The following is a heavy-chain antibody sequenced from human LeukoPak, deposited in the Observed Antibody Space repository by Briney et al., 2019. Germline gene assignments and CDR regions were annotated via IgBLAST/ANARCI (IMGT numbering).Heavy chain of an antibody. J-gene: IGHJ4*02. D-gene: IGHD6-19*01. CDR1: GGSISGYY. CDR2: IYYSGTT. CDR3: ASVDNSGWYYFDY. V-gene: IGHV4-59*01. Sequence: PSETLSLTCTVSGGSISGYYWSWIRQPPGKGLEWIGYIYYSGTTNYNPSLKSRVTISVDTSKNQFSLRLNSVTAADTAVYYCASVDNSGWYYFDYWGQGTLVTVSS.